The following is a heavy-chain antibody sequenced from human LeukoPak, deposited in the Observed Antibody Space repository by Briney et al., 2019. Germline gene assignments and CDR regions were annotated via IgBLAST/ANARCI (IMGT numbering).Heavy chain of an antibody. CDR2: ISGSGGST. CDR3: AKLSGWWEGYFDY. D-gene: IGHD6-19*01. CDR1: GFTFSSYA. V-gene: IGHV3-23*01. Sequence: SGGSLRLSCAASGFTFSSYAMSWVRQAPGKGLAWVSAISGSGGSTYYADSVKGRFTISRDNSKNTLYLQMNSLRAEDTAVYYCAKLSGWWEGYFDYWGQGTLVTVSS. J-gene: IGHJ4*02.